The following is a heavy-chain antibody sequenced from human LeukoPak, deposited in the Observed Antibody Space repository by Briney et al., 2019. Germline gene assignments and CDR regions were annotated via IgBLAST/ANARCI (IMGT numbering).Heavy chain of an antibody. V-gene: IGHV4-59*01. J-gene: IGHJ4*02. D-gene: IGHD3-10*01. CDR1: GGSISNYY. Sequence: SETLSLTCTVSGGSISNYYWNWIRQPPGKGLEWVGYIYYSGSTAYNPSLKSRLTISLDTSKNQFSLKLNSVTAADTAVYYCARGRSGHGGLDYWGQGTLVTVSS. CDR2: IYYSGST. CDR3: ARGRSGHGGLDY.